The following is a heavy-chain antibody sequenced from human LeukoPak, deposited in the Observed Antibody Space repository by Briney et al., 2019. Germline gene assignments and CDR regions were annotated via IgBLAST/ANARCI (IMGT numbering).Heavy chain of an antibody. CDR3: ARVDDYVWDY. D-gene: IGHD4-17*01. CDR1: GYSISSGYY. J-gene: IGHJ4*02. Sequence: SETLSLTCTVSGYSISSGYYWGWIRQPPGKGLEWIGTIYHSGSTYYNPSLKSRVTISVDTSKNQFSLKLSSVTAADTAVYYCARVDDYVWDYWGQGTLVTVSS. CDR2: IYHSGST. V-gene: IGHV4-38-2*02.